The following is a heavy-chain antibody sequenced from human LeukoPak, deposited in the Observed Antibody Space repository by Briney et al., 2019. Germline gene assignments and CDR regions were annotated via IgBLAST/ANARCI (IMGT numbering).Heavy chain of an antibody. D-gene: IGHD3-10*01. CDR3: AKADLLRGAHFDY. J-gene: IGHJ4*02. Sequence: GKSLRLSCAVSGFTFSTYGMHWVRQAPGKGLEWLSNISNDGSIKSYADAVKGRFTISRDNSKNTLYLQMNSLRIEDTAVYYCAKADLLRGAHFDYWGQGTLVTVSS. CDR1: GFTFSTYG. V-gene: IGHV3-30*18. CDR2: ISNDGSIK.